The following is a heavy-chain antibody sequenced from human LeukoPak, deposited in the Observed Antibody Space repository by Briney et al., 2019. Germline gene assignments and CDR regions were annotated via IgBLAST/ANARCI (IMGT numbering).Heavy chain of an antibody. D-gene: IGHD6-13*01. CDR3: ARAAYSSSPDY. V-gene: IGHV3-23*01. Sequence: GGSLRLSCAASGFTFSNYAMSWVRRAPGKGLEWVSAISGSGGSTYYADSVKGRFTISRDNSKNTLYLQMNSLRDEDTAVYYCARAAYSSSPDYWGQGTLVTVSS. J-gene: IGHJ4*02. CDR2: ISGSGGST. CDR1: GFTFSNYA.